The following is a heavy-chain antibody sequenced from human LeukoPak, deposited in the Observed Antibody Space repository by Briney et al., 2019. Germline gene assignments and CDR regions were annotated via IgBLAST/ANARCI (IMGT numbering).Heavy chain of an antibody. V-gene: IGHV3-48*03. CDR2: TSSSGYTR. J-gene: IGHJ4*02. Sequence: PGGSPRLSCAASGFTFSSYEMNWVRQAPGKGLEWVSYTSSSGYTRYYADSVKGRFTISRDNAKNSLYLQMNSLRAEDTAVYYCARVGQWLVNYWGRGTLVTVSS. CDR3: ARVGQWLVNY. D-gene: IGHD6-19*01. CDR1: GFTFSSYE.